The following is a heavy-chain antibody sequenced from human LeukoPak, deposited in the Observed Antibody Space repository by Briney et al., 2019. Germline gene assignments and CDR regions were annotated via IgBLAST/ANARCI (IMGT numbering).Heavy chain of an antibody. CDR3: ARDSIAAAGTDYYYYMDV. CDR1: GGTFSSYA. D-gene: IGHD6-13*01. J-gene: IGHJ6*03. CDR2: IIPIFGTA. Sequence: GASVKVSCKASGGTFSSYAISWVRQAPGQGLEWMGGIIPIFGTANYAQKFQGRVTITADKSTSTAYMELSSLRSEDTAVYYCARDSIAAAGTDYYYYMDVWGKGTTVTVSS. V-gene: IGHV1-69*06.